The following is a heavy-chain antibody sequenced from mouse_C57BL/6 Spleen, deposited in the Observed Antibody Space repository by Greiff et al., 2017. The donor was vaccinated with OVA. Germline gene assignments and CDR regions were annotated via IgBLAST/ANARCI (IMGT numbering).Heavy chain of an antibody. Sequence: VVEPGASVKLSCKASGYTFTEYTIHWVKQRSGQGLEWIGWFYPGSGSIKYNEKFKDKATLTADKSSSTVYMELSRLTSEDSAVYFCARHEGITTVVGRYFDVWGTGTTVTVSS. CDR3: ARHEGITTVVGRYFDV. D-gene: IGHD1-1*01. CDR1: GYTFTEYT. V-gene: IGHV1-62-2*01. CDR2: FYPGSGSI. J-gene: IGHJ1*03.